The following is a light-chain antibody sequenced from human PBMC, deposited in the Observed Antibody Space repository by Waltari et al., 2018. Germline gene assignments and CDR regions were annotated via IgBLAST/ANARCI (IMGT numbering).Light chain of an antibody. V-gene: IGKV3-11*01. Sequence: EIVLTQSPATLSLSPGERATLSRRASQSVSHYLAWYQQKPGQAPRLLIYNASNRATGIPARFSGSGSGTDFTLTISSLEPEDFAVYYCQHRSNWPLTFGGGTKVEIK. CDR3: QHRSNWPLT. CDR1: QSVSHY. J-gene: IGKJ4*01. CDR2: NAS.